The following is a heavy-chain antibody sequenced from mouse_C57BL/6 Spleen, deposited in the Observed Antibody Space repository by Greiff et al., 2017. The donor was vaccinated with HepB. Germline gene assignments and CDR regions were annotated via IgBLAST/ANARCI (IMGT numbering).Heavy chain of an antibody. CDR2: ISSGSSTI. CDR3: ARNDDGYCYAMDY. J-gene: IGHJ4*01. V-gene: IGHV5-17*01. CDR1: GFTFSDYG. Sequence: EVQLVESGGGLVKPGGSLKLSCAASGFTFSDYGMHWVRQAPEKGLEWVAYISSGSSTIYYADTVKGRFTISRDNAKNTLILQRTSLRSEDTAMYYCARNDDGYCYAMDYWGQGTSVTVSS. D-gene: IGHD2-3*01.